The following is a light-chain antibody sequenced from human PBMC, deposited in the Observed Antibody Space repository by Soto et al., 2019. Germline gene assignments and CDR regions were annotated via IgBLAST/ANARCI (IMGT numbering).Light chain of an antibody. V-gene: IGKV3-11*01. CDR1: QSVSSY. CDR3: QQRSNWPPLT. CDR2: DAS. J-gene: IGKJ4*01. Sequence: EIVLTQSPATLSLSPGERATLSCRASQSVSSYLSGYQQQPGQATRLLIYDASNRATGIPPRFSGSGSGTDFTLTISSLEPEDVAVYYCQQRSNWPPLTFGGGTKVEIK.